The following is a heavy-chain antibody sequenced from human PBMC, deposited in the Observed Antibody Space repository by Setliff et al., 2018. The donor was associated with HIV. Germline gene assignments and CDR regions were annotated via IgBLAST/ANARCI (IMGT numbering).Heavy chain of an antibody. D-gene: IGHD3-22*01. CDR1: GNTLRELS. CDR3: ATRPRNPYYYDSSGYIEQDY. CDR2: FDPEDGET. J-gene: IGHJ4*02. Sequence: GASVKVSCKVSGNTLRELSMHWVRQAPGEGLEWMGGFDPEDGETIYAQKFQGRVTMTEDTSTDTAYMELSSLRSEDTAVYYCATRPRNPYYYDSSGYIEQDYWGQGTLVTVS. V-gene: IGHV1-24*01.